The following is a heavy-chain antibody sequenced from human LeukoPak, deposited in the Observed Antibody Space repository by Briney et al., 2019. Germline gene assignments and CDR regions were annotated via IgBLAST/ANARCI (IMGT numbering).Heavy chain of an antibody. CDR2: ISSSGNTI. Sequence: GGSLRLSCAASGFSFSSHEMNWVRQAQGKGLEWVSYISSSGNTIYYADSVMGRFTISRDNAKSSLYLQMNSLETEDTAVYFCTRDGGQSGNSAFDIWGQGTMVTVSS. CDR3: TRDGGQSGNSAFDI. J-gene: IGHJ3*02. V-gene: IGHV3-48*03. D-gene: IGHD2/OR15-2a*01. CDR1: GFSFSSHE.